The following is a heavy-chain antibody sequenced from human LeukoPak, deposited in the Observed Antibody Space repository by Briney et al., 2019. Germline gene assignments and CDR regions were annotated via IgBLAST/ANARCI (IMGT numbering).Heavy chain of an antibody. J-gene: IGHJ6*04. CDR2: IKRDGSEK. Sequence: GGSLRLSCAASGFTFSSYEMNWVRQAPGKGLEWVANIKRDGSEKYYVDSVKGRFTVSRDTAKNSLFLQMNSLRAEDTAVYYCAELGITMIGGVWGKGTTVTISS. V-gene: IGHV3-7*01. D-gene: IGHD3-10*02. CDR3: AELGITMIGGV. CDR1: GFTFSSYE.